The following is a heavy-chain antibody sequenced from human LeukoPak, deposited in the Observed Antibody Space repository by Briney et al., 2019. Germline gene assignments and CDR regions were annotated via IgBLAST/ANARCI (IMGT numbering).Heavy chain of an antibody. Sequence: SETLSLTCTVSGGSISSYYWSWIRQPPGKGLEWIGYIYYSGSTNYNPSLKSRVTISVDTSKNQFSLKLSSVTAADTAVYYCARDIRNGDYPDYWGQGTLVTVSS. V-gene: IGHV4-59*12. CDR3: ARDIRNGDYPDY. CDR1: GGSISSYY. D-gene: IGHD4-17*01. J-gene: IGHJ4*02. CDR2: IYYSGST.